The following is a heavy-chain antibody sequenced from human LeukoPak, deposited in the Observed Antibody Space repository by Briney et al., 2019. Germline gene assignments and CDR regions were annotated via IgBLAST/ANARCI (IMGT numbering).Heavy chain of an antibody. CDR2: IYYSGTT. Sequence: SETLSLTCTVSGDSLSDYYWSWIRQPPGKGLEWIGYIYYSGTTNYNPSLKSRVTISVDTSKKQFSLKLSSVTAADTAVYYCARVRVHGNYWYFDLWGRGTLVTVSS. J-gene: IGHJ2*01. V-gene: IGHV4-59*01. CDR1: GDSLSDYY. CDR3: ARVRVHGNYWYFDL. D-gene: IGHD4-17*01.